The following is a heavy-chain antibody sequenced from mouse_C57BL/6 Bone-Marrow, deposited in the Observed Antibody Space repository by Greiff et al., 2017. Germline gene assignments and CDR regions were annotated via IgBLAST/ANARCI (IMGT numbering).Heavy chain of an antibody. CDR2: IYPGDGDT. J-gene: IGHJ1*03. CDR1: GYAFSSSW. CDR3: ARTGYWDFDV. Sequence: QVQLQQSGPELVKPGASVKISCKASGYAFSSSWMNWVKQRPGKGLEWIGRIYPGDGDTNYNGKFKGKATLTADKSSSTAYMQLSSLTSEDTAVYFCARTGYWDFDVWGTGTTVTVAS. V-gene: IGHV1-82*01.